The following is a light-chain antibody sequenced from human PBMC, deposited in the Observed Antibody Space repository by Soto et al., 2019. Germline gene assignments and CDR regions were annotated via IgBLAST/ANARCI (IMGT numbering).Light chain of an antibody. J-gene: IGKJ1*01. V-gene: IGKV3-20*01. CDR3: QQYAPSPTWT. CDR2: GAY. CDR1: QSVTNY. Sequence: EIFLTQSPDTLSLSPGERATLTCRASQSVTNYIAWYQQRPGQAPRLLIYGAYSRAAGIPDRFSGSGSGTDFTLTISRLEPEDFAVYYCQQYAPSPTWTFGQGTKVDIK.